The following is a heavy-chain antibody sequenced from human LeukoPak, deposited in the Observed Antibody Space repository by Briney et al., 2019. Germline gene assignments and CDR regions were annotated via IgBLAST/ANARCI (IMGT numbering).Heavy chain of an antibody. J-gene: IGHJ4*02. CDR1: GGSISSSSYY. D-gene: IGHD5-24*01. V-gene: IGHV4-39*01. CDR2: IYYSGST. Sequence: SETLSLTCTVSGGSISSSSYYWGWIRQPTGKGLEWIGSIYYSGSTYYNPSLKSPITISVDTSKNQFSLKLSSVTAADTAVYYCARHNSRWLQSPFDYWGQGALVTVSS. CDR3: ARHNSRWLQSPFDY.